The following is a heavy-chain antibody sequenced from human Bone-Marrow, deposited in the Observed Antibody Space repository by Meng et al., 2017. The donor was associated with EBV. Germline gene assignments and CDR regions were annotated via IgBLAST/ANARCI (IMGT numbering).Heavy chain of an antibody. Sequence: LQDDDPRLVKPSVTLPPTCFVSGGAIRSSNWGGWVRQPPGKGLEWIGEIFYGGSTNYNPSLESRVTISVDKSKNQFSLKLSSVTAADTAVYYCAAGFRELVRSRDYWGQGTLVTVSS. CDR2: IFYGGST. V-gene: IGHV4-4*02. D-gene: IGHD3-10*01. CDR3: AAGFRELVRSRDY. CDR1: GGAIRSSNW. J-gene: IGHJ4*02.